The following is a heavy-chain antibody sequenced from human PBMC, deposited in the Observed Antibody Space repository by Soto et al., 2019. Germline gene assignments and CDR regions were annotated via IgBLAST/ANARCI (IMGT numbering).Heavy chain of an antibody. D-gene: IGHD5-12*01. CDR1: GGTFSSYA. CDR2: IIPIFGTA. J-gene: IGHJ4*02. Sequence: RASVKGSCKASGGTFSSYAISWVRQAPGQGLEWMGGIIPIFGTANYAQKFQGRVTITADESTSTAYMELSSLRSEDTAVYYCARDLSGGYDPYFDYWGQGTLVTVPQ. V-gene: IGHV1-69*13. CDR3: ARDLSGGYDPYFDY.